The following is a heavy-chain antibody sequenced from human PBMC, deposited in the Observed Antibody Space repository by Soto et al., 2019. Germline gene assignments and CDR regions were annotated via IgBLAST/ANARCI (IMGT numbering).Heavy chain of an antibody. CDR1: GGPFSGYY. CDR3: ARYVVPAANSLYYYYYGMDV. Sequence: KPSETLSLTCDVYGGPFSGYYWGRKRKPPREGQERIGAMNHSGCADYNPYLKLRVTISLDTSKNQFSLKLSSVTAADTAVYYCARYVVPAANSLYYYYYGMDVWVQGSTGT. D-gene: IGHD2-2*01. V-gene: IGHV4-34*01. CDR2: MNHSGCA. J-gene: IGHJ6*02.